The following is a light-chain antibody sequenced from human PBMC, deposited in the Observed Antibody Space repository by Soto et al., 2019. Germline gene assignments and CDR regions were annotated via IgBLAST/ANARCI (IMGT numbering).Light chain of an antibody. CDR3: QQYATSARLT. CDR2: GAS. V-gene: IGKV3-20*01. Sequence: EIVLTQSPGTLSWSPGERATLSCRASQSVSNNYLAWYQQKPGQAPRLLIYGASSRANGIPDRFSGSGSGIDFTLTINRLEPEDFAVYYCQQYATSARLTFGPGTKVDI. CDR1: QSVSNNY. J-gene: IGKJ3*01.